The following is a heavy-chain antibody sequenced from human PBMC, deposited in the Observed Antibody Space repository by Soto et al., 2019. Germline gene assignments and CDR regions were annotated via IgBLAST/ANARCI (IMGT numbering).Heavy chain of an antibody. V-gene: IGHV3-7*03. D-gene: IGHD5-12*01. J-gene: IGHJ6*02. CDR3: TRDGYPFALDV. Sequence: GGSLRLSCAASGFTFSTYWMSWVRQAPGKGLEWVANIKTDESEKYYVDSVRGRFTTSRDIARNFFYLQMNSLTGEDTAVYYCTRDGYPFALDVWGQGTLVTVSS. CDR2: IKTDESEK. CDR1: GFTFSTYW.